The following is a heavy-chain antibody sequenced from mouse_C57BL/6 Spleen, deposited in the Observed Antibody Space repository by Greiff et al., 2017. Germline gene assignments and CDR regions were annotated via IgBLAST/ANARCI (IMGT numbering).Heavy chain of an antibody. J-gene: IGHJ2*01. CDR2: IWSGGST. Sequence: QVQLQQSGPGLVQPSQSLSITCTVSGFSLTSSGVHWVRQSPGKGLEWLGVIWSGGSTDYNAAFISRLSISKDNSKSQVCFKMNSLQADDTAIYYCARGGAYYFDYWGQGTTLTVSS. V-gene: IGHV2-2*01. CDR1: GFSLTSSG. CDR3: ARGGAYYFDY.